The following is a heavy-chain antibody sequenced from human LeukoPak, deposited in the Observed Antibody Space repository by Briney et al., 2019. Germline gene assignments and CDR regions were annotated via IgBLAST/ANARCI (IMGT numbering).Heavy chain of an antibody. CDR3: ATDIPYDSSGYFNWFDP. V-gene: IGHV1-24*01. CDR1: GYTLTELS. D-gene: IGHD3-22*01. Sequence: ASVKVSCKVSGYTLTELSMHWVRQAPGKGLEWMGGFDPEGGETIYAQKFQGRVTMTEDTSTDTAYMELSSLRSDDTAVYYCATDIPYDSSGYFNWFDPWGQGTLVTVSS. J-gene: IGHJ5*02. CDR2: FDPEGGET.